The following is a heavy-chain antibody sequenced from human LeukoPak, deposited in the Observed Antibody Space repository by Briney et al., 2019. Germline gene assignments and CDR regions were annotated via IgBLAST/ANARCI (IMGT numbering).Heavy chain of an antibody. D-gene: IGHD3-22*01. CDR1: GFTFSSYW. J-gene: IGHJ4*02. V-gene: IGHV3-7*01. CDR3: ARSGTTYYYDSGSHY. Sequence: PGGSLRLSCAASGFTFSSYWMSWVRQAPGKGLEWVANIKQDGSEKYYVDSVKGRFTISRDNAKNSLFLQMNSLRAEDTAVYYCARSGTTYYYDSGSHYWGQGTLVTVSS. CDR2: IKQDGSEK.